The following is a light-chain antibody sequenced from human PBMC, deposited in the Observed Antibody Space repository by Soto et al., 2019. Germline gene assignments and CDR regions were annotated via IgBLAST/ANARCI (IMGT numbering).Light chain of an antibody. CDR2: DAS. J-gene: IGKJ5*01. CDR3: QEHASI. CDR1: QNLGDGR. V-gene: IGKV3-20*01. Sequence: VLTPSPCTLSWSPGERATLSCMANQNLGDGRLAWYQQKPGQPPTLLIYDASTRTTGIPDRFSGSGSGTDFTLTISRLEPEDFAVYYCQEHASIFGQGTRLEIK.